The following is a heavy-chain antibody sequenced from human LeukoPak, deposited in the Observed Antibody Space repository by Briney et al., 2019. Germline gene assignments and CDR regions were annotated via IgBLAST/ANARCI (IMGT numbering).Heavy chain of an antibody. CDR1: GYTLTGYY. CDR3: ARLSGDYYFDY. CDR2: INPNSGGT. J-gene: IGHJ4*02. V-gene: IGHV1-2*02. D-gene: IGHD3-10*01. Sequence: GASVTVASKASGYTLTGYYMDWERQAAGQGSEWMGWINPNSGGTNYAQKFQGSVTMARDTPISTAYMELSRLRSDDTAVYYCARLSGDYYFDYWGQGTLVTVSS.